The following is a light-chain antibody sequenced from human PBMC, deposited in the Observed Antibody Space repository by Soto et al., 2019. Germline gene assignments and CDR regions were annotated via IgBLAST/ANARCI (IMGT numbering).Light chain of an antibody. V-gene: IGLV2-14*01. CDR2: DVT. Sequence: QSVLTQPASGSGSPGQSITISCTGTSSDVGGYNFVSWYQQHPDKAPKLMIYDVTNRPSGVSNRFSGSKSGNTASLTISGLQAEDEADYYCSSYTSISTYVFGTGTKVTV. J-gene: IGLJ1*01. CDR3: SSYTSISTYV. CDR1: SSDVGGYNF.